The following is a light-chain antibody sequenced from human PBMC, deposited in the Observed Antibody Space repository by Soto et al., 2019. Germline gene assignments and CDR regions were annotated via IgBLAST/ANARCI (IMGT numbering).Light chain of an antibody. CDR1: QSVSSY. J-gene: IGKJ1*01. V-gene: IGKV3-11*01. Sequence: EIVLTQSPATLSLSPGERATLSCRASQSVSSYLAWYQQKPGQAPRLLIYDASNRATGIPARFSGSGYGTDFTLTISSLETEDFAVYYCQQRSNWPPTWTFGQGTKVEIK. CDR3: QQRSNWPPTWT. CDR2: DAS.